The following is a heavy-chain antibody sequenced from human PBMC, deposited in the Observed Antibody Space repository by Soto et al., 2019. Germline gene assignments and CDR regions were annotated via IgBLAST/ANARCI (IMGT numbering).Heavy chain of an antibody. CDR2: IYSGGAT. J-gene: IGHJ4*02. CDR3: ARSGDTSGNYAKYYFDY. V-gene: IGHV3-53*01. Sequence: GGSLRLSCAASGFSVSSSHMIWVRQAPGKGLEWVSVIYSGGATYYAVSVKGRFTISRDRSKNTVYLQMDGLRAEDTAVYYCARSGDTSGNYAKYYFDYWGQGTLVTVSS. CDR1: GFSVSSSH. D-gene: IGHD1-1*01.